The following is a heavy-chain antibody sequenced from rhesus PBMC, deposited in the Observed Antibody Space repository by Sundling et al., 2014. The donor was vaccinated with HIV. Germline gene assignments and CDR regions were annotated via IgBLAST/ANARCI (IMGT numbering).Heavy chain of an antibody. Sequence: EVQLVESGGGLVQSGGSLRLSCAASGFSISDYGMHWVRLAPGKGLEWVALIWFDGSKQYYADSVKDRFTVSRDNSKNMLYLQMNDLKLEDTAVYYCARDQSGTYYYVYWHFDLWGPGTPITTLL. D-gene: IGHD3-16*01. CDR3: ARDQSGTYYYVYWHFDL. V-gene: IGHV3-54*02. J-gene: IGHJ2*01. CDR1: GFSISDYG. CDR2: IWFDGSKQ.